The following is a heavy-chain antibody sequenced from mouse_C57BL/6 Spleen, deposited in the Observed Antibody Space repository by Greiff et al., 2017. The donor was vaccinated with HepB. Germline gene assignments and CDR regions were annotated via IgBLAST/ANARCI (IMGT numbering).Heavy chain of an antibody. CDR1: GYAFSSYW. CDR3: AHYYGSSYGYFDV. CDR2: IYPGDGDT. D-gene: IGHD1-1*01. J-gene: IGHJ1*03. Sequence: QVHVKQSGAELVKPGASVKISCKASGYAFSSYWMNWVKQRPGKGLEWIGQIYPGDGDTNYNGKFKGKATLTADKSSSTAYMQLSSLTSEDSAVYFCAHYYGSSYGYFDVWGTGTTVTVSS. V-gene: IGHV1-80*01.